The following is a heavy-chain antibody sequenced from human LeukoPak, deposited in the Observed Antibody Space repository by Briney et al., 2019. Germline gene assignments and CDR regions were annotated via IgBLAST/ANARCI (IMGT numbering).Heavy chain of an antibody. J-gene: IGHJ5*02. CDR2: VNPNSGGT. Sequence: GASVKVSFRASGYTFTGHYIHWVRQTPGQGLEWMGRVNPNSGGTNYAQRFQGRVTMTRDTSITTGYMELSRLTSDDTAVYYCAREGCGTTSCYGWFDPWGQGTLVTVSS. CDR1: GYTFTGHY. CDR3: AREGCGTTSCYGWFDP. D-gene: IGHD2-2*01. V-gene: IGHV1-2*06.